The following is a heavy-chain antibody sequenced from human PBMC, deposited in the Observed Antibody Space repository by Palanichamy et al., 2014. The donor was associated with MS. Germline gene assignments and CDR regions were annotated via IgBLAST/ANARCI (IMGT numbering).Heavy chain of an antibody. CDR1: GYTFTSYD. V-gene: IGHV1-8*01. CDR2: MNPNSGNT. J-gene: IGHJ3*02. Sequence: QVQLVQSGAEVKKPGASVKVSCKASGYTFTSYDINWVRQATGQGLEWMGWMNPNSGNTGYAQKFQGRATMTRNTSISTAYMELSSLRSEDTAVYYCATRKPQGETVSFAFDIWGQGTMVTVSS. D-gene: IGHD2-21*01. CDR3: ATRKPQGETVSFAFDI.